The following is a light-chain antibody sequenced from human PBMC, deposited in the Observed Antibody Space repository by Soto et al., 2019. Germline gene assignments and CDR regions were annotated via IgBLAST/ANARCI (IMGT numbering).Light chain of an antibody. CDR1: QSVSNN. CDR3: QQYDNLPIT. Sequence: EIVLTQSPGTLSLSPGERATLSCRASQSVSNNYLAWYQQKPGRAPRLLIYGASTRATGIPARFSGSGSGTEFTLTINSLQSEDFAVYFCQQYDNLPITFGQGTRLEIK. V-gene: IGKV3-15*01. CDR2: GAS. J-gene: IGKJ5*01.